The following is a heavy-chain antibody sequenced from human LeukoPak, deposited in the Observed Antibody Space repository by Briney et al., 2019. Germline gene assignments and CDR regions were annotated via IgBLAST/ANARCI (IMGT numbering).Heavy chain of an antibody. D-gene: IGHD3-3*01. CDR2: ISYDGGKT. CDR1: GFIFGGYA. J-gene: IGHJ4*02. V-gene: IGHV3-30-3*01. Sequence: GGSLRLPCAASGFIFGGYAMHWVRQAPGKGLQWLAVISYDGGKTYYADSVEGRFTISRDNSKSTVYLEINSLRSEDTAIYYCARRFNDFWSGSQLEYWGQGTLVTVSS. CDR3: ARRFNDFWSGSQLEY.